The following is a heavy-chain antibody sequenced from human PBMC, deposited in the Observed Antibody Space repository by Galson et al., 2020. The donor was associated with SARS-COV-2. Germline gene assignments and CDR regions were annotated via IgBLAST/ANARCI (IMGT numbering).Heavy chain of an antibody. CDR3: ARGELGHRSKTRYYYMDV. V-gene: IGHV4-34*01. Sequence: SETLSLTCAVYGGSFSGYYWSWIRQPPGKGLEWIGEINHSGSTNYNPSLKSRVTISVDTSKNQFSLKLSSVTAADTAVYYCARGELGHRSKTRYYYMDVWGKGTTVTVSS. J-gene: IGHJ6*03. CDR2: INHSGST. CDR1: GGSFSGYY. D-gene: IGHD6-13*01.